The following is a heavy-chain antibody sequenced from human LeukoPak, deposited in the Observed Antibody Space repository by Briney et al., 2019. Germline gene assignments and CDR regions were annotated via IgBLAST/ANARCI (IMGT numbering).Heavy chain of an antibody. D-gene: IGHD3-10*01. CDR1: GGSISSYY. CDR3: ARAPLRGSGNYYYYMDV. CDR2: IYTSGST. J-gene: IGHJ6*03. V-gene: IGHV4-4*07. Sequence: SETLSLTCTVSGGSISSYYWSWIRQPAGKGLEWIGRIYTSGSTNYNPSLKSRVTMSADTSKNQFSLKLSSVTAADTAVYYCARAPLRGSGNYYYYMDVWGKGTTVTVSS.